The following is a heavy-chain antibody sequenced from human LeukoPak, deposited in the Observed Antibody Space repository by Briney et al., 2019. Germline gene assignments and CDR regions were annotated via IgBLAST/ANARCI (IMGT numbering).Heavy chain of an antibody. J-gene: IGHJ4*02. D-gene: IGHD3-22*01. CDR3: ARDTGFIYDSSGYYFGY. CDR1: GYTFTSYA. Sequence: ASVKVSCKASGYTFTSYAMNWVRQAPGQGLEWMGWINTNTGNPTYAQGFTGRFVFSLDTSVSTAYLQISSLKAEDTAVYYCARDTGFIYDSSGYYFGYWGQGTLVTVSS. CDR2: INTNTGNP. V-gene: IGHV7-4-1*02.